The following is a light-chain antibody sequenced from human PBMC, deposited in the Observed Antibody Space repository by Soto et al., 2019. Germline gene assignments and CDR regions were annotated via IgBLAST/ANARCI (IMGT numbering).Light chain of an antibody. J-gene: IGKJ5*01. CDR2: GAS. V-gene: IGKV3-20*01. CDR3: KYCGPAQIS. CDR1: QSIRNNY. Sequence: EIVVTQSQGTMSLSPGERATLSCRATQSIRNNYWGWYQQKPGQAPRLLIYGASDRATGIPDRFSGSGSGTDFSLIMSRLESEDFEVYYCKYCGPAQISFRQGTRLEIK.